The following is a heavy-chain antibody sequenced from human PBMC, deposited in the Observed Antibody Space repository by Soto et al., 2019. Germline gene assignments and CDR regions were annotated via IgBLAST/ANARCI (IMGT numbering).Heavy chain of an antibody. J-gene: IGHJ4*02. V-gene: IGHV4-59*08. CDR1: GGSISSYY. CDR2: IYYSGST. D-gene: IGHD5-12*01. CDR3: ARQLGLRSSYYFAY. Sequence: SETLSLTCTVAGGSISSYYWSWIRQPPGKGLEWIGYIYYSGSTNYNPSLKSRVTISVDTSKNQFSLKLSSVTAADTAVYYCARQLGLRSSYYFAYWGQGTLVTVSS.